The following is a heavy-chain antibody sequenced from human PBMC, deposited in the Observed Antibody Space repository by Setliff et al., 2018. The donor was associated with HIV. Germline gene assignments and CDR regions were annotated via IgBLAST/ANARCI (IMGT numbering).Heavy chain of an antibody. CDR3: ARAFQHFEYAFDI. CDR2: IGAYDGNT. CDR1: GYIITRYG. D-gene: IGHD3-3*02. V-gene: IGHV1-18*01. Sequence: ASVKVSCKASGYIITRYGVTWVRQAPGQGLEWMGWIGAYDGNTKYIQKLQGRVTMTTDTSTNTAYMELSSLRSEDTAVYYCARAFQHFEYAFDIWGQGTMVTVSS. J-gene: IGHJ3*02.